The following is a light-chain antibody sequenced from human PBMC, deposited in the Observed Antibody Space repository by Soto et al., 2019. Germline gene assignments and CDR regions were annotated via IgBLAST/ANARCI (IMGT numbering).Light chain of an antibody. CDR1: SSDVGGYNY. V-gene: IGLV2-11*01. J-gene: IGLJ1*01. CDR3: SPYTSRSSSTYV. Sequence: QSVLTQPRSVSGSPGQSVTISCTGTSSDVGGYNYVSWYQQHPGKAPKLMIYDVSKRPSGVPDRFSGSKSGNTASLTISGLQAEDEADYYCSPYTSRSSSTYVFGTGTKVTVL. CDR2: DVS.